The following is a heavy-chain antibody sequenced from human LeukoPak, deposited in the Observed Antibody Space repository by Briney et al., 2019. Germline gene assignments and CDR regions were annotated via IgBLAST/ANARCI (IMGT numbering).Heavy chain of an antibody. D-gene: IGHD3-16*01. V-gene: IGHV1-69*06. CDR3: ARASFWESPINWFAP. J-gene: IGHJ5*02. Sequence: SVKVSCKASGGTFSSYAISWVRQAPGQGLEWMGGIIPIFGTANYAQKFQGRVTITADKSTSTAYMELSRLTSDDTAVYYCARASFWESPINWFAPWGQGTLVTVSS. CDR1: GGTFSSYA. CDR2: IIPIFGTA.